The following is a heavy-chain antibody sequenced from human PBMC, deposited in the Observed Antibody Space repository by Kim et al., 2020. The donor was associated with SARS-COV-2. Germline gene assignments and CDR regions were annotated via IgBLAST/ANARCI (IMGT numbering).Heavy chain of an antibody. CDR2: IKQEGSEK. Sequence: GGSLRLSCAASGFTFSSYWMSWVRQAPGKGLEWVANIKQEGSEKYYVDSVKGRFTISRDNAKNSLYLQMNSLRAEDTAVYYCARDFYYYVSSGYRYYYYGMAVWGQGTTVTVSS. CDR3: ARDFYYYVSSGYRYYYYGMAV. J-gene: IGHJ6*02. CDR1: GFTFSSYW. V-gene: IGHV3-7*01. D-gene: IGHD3-22*01.